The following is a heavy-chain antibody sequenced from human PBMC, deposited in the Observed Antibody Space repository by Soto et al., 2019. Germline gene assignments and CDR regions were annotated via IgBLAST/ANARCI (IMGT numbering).Heavy chain of an antibody. J-gene: IGHJ4*02. Sequence: SETLSLTCAVYGGSFSGYYWSWIRQPPGKGLEWIGEINHSGSTNYNPSLKSRLTISVDTSKNQFSLKLSSVTAADTAVYYCASDSPIGRAAGYWGQGTLVTVSS. V-gene: IGHV4-34*01. CDR3: ASDSPIGRAAGY. CDR1: GGSFSGYY. CDR2: INHSGST. D-gene: IGHD2-15*01.